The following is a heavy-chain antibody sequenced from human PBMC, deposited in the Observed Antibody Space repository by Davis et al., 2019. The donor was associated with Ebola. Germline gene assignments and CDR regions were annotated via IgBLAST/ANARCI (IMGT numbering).Heavy chain of an antibody. CDR3: ARGWLRAGMDV. CDR1: GDRVSRGG. J-gene: IGHJ6*04. Sequence: HSQTLSLTCAISGDRVSRGGWTWIRQSPSRGLEWLGRTYYSSKWYNDYAVSVKSRITINPDTSKNQFSLQLNSVTPEDTALYYCARGWLRAGMDVWGEGTTVTVSS. V-gene: IGHV6-1*01. D-gene: IGHD5-18*01. CDR2: TYYSSKWYN.